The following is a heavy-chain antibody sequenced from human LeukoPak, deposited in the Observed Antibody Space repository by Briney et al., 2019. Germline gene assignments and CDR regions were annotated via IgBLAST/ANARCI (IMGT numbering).Heavy chain of an antibody. CDR1: GYTLTELS. J-gene: IGHJ4*02. Sequence: ASVKVSCKVSGYTLTELSMHWVRQAPGKGLEWMGGFDPEDGETIYAQKFQGRVTMTEDTSTDTAYMELSSLKSEDTAVYYCATYYDSSGVSLREFDYWGQGTLVTVSS. CDR2: FDPEDGET. D-gene: IGHD3-22*01. CDR3: ATYYDSSGVSLREFDY. V-gene: IGHV1-24*01.